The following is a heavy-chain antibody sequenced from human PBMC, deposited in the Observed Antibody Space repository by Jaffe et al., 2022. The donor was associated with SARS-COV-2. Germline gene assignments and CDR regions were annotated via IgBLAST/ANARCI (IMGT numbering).Heavy chain of an antibody. V-gene: IGHV3-23*01. CDR3: ARSKDTWYFDL. CDR1: EFTFRNYA. J-gene: IGHJ2*01. CDR2: ILESGVST. D-gene: IGHD2-15*01. Sequence: EVQLLESGGDLVQPGGSLRLSCAASEFTFRNYAMTWVRRAPGKGLEWVSTILESGVSTFHADSVKGRFTISRDNFANTLYLQLDSLRAEDTAIYYCARSKDTWYFDLWGRGTLVTVSS.